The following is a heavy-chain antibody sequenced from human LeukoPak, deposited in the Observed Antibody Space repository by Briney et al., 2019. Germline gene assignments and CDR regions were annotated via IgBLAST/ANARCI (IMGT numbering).Heavy chain of an antibody. CDR3: ARGGQGDGYSADEAFDF. CDR1: GDSVSGNSTA. D-gene: IGHD5-24*01. CDR2: TYYRSKWYN. Sequence: SRTLSLTCAISGDSVSGNSTAYNWIRQSPSRGLEWLGRTYYRSKWYNDYAVSVKSRITINPDTSKNQLFLQLNSVTPDDMAVYYCARGGQGDGYSADEAFDFWGQGTMVTVSS. J-gene: IGHJ3*01. V-gene: IGHV6-1*01.